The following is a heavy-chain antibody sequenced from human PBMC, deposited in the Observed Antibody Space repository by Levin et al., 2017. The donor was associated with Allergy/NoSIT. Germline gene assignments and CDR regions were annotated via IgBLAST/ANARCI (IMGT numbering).Heavy chain of an antibody. J-gene: IGHJ6*03. Sequence: SETLSLTCAVSGASISSNYWWSWVRQPPGKGLEWIGEIYHSESTNYNPSLKSRVTISVDKSKNQFSLKLSSVTAADTAVYYCARLYYDIFYYYYYTDVWGKGTTVTVSS. CDR2: IYHSEST. CDR3: ARLYYDIFYYYYYTDV. CDR1: GASISSNYW. V-gene: IGHV4-4*02. D-gene: IGHD3-9*01.